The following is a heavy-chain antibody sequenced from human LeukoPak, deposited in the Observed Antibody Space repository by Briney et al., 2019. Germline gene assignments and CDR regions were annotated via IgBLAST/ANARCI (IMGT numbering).Heavy chain of an antibody. D-gene: IGHD3-3*01. CDR2: IKQDESEK. CDR3: ARVSNDFWSGYYLGY. Sequence: PGGCLRLSCAASGFSLSSYWMSWVRQAPGRGLEWVASIKQDESEKYYVDSVKGRFTISRDNAKNSLYLQMNSLRAEDTAVYYCARVSNDFWSGYYLGYWGQGTLVTVSS. J-gene: IGHJ4*02. CDR1: GFSLSSYW. V-gene: IGHV3-7*01.